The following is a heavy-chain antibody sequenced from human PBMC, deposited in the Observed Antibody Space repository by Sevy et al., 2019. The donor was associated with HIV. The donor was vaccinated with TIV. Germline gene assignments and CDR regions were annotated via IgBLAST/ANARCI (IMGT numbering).Heavy chain of an antibody. J-gene: IGHJ4*02. CDR2: ISGSGGST. CDR3: AKDYYDSSGYYYLASPTFDY. Sequence: GGSLRLSCAASGFTFSSYVMSWVRQAPGKGLEWVSAISGSGGSTYYADSVKGRFTISRDNSKNTLNLQMNSLRAEDTAVYYCAKDYYDSSGYYYLASPTFDYWGQGTLVTVSS. D-gene: IGHD3-22*01. CDR1: GFTFSSYV. V-gene: IGHV3-23*01.